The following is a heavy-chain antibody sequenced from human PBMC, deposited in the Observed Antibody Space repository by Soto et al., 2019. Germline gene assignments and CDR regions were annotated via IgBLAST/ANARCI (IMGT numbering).Heavy chain of an antibody. Sequence: KQSQTLSLTCAISGDSVSSNSAAWNWIRQSPSRGLEWLGRTYYRSKWYNDYAVSVKSRITINPDTSKNQFSLQLNSVTPEDTAVYYCARDAGYCSGGSCYPFDYWGQGTLVTVSS. J-gene: IGHJ4*02. CDR2: TYYRSKWYN. D-gene: IGHD2-15*01. V-gene: IGHV6-1*01. CDR1: GDSVSSNSAA. CDR3: ARDAGYCSGGSCYPFDY.